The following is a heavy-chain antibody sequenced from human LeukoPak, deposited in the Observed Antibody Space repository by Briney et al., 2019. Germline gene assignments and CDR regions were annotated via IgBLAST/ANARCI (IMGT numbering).Heavy chain of an antibody. CDR3: ATGITVTTGGFDP. CDR1: GGSVSSGSYY. CDR2: IYYSGST. V-gene: IGHV4-61*01. Sequence: SETLSLTCTVSGGSVSSGSYYWSWIRQPPGKGLEWIGYIYYSGSTNYNPSLKSRVTISVDTSKNQFSLKLSSVTAADTAVYYCATGITVTTGGFDPWGQGTVVTVSS. J-gene: IGHJ5*02. D-gene: IGHD4-17*01.